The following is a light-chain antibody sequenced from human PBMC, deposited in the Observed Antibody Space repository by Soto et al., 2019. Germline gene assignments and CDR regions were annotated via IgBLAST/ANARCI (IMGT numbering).Light chain of an antibody. V-gene: IGLV4-69*01. Sequence: QLVLTQSPSASASLGASVKLTCTLSSGHRDYAIAWHQQQPEKGPRYLMKVNNHGSHNKGDGIPDRFSGSSSGAERYLTISSLQSEDEADYYCQTWGTGIQVFGGGTKLTVL. CDR1: SGHRDYA. J-gene: IGLJ2*01. CDR2: VNNHGSH. CDR3: QTWGTGIQV.